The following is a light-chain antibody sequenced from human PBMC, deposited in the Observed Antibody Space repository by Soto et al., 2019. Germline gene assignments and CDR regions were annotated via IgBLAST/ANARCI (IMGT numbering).Light chain of an antibody. J-gene: IGKJ1*01. CDR3: QHRSNWWT. V-gene: IGKV3-11*01. CDR1: QSISTY. Sequence: EIVLTQSPATLSLSPGERATLSCRASQSISTYLAWYQQKAGQAPRLLIYDASNRATGIPARFSGNGSGTDFTLTISSLEPDDFAVYYCQHRSNWWTFGQGTKVDIK. CDR2: DAS.